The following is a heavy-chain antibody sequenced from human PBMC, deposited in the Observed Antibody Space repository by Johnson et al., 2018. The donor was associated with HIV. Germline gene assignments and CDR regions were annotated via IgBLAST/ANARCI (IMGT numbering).Heavy chain of an antibody. CDR2: IRSKTDGETT. V-gene: IGHV3-15*01. J-gene: IGHJ3*02. CDR3: TTGISWFGAITFDI. Sequence: VQLVESGGGLVKPGGSLRLSCAASGFTFSNAWMSWVRQVPGKGLEWVGRIRSKTDGETTDYAAPVEGRFTISRGDSKNTLCLQMNSLNTEDTAVYYCTTGISWFGAITFDIWGQGTMVTVSS. CDR1: GFTFSNAW. D-gene: IGHD3-10*01.